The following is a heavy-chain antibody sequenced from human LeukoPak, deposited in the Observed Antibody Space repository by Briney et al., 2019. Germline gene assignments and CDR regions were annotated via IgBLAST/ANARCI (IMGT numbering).Heavy chain of an antibody. J-gene: IGHJ4*02. CDR3: ARGGYDFWIKPV. CDR2: ISGSGGST. D-gene: IGHD3-3*01. CDR1: GFTFSSYA. V-gene: IGHV3-23*01. Sequence: PGGSLRLSCAASGFTFSSYAMSWVRQAPGKGLEWVSAISGSGGSTYYADSVKGRFTISRDNSKNTLYLQMNSLRAEDTAVYYCARGGYDFWIKPVWGQGTLVTVSS.